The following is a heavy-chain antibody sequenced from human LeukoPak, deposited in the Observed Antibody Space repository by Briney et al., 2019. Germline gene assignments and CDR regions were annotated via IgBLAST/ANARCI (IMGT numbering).Heavy chain of an antibody. CDR1: GGSFSGYY. Sequence: PSETLSLTCAVYGGSFSGYYRSWIRQPPGKGLEWIGEINHSGSTNYNPSLKSRVTISVDTSKNQFSLKLSSVNAADTAVYYCARAYDFWSGYYSAWGQGTLVTVSS. CDR2: INHSGST. CDR3: ARAYDFWSGYYSA. D-gene: IGHD3-3*01. J-gene: IGHJ5*02. V-gene: IGHV4-34*01.